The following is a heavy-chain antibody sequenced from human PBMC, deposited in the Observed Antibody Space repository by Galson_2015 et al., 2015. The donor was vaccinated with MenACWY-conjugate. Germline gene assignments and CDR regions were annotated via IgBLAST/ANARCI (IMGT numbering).Heavy chain of an antibody. J-gene: IGHJ4*02. CDR1: GDSVSSNSAA. CDR2: PYYRSKWYN. Sequence: CAISGDSVSSNSAAWNWIRQSPSRGLEWLGKPYYRSKWYNDYAVSVKSRITINPDTSNNQFSLQLNSVTPDDTAVYYCVREGYYFDYWGQGTLVTVSS. V-gene: IGHV6-1*01. CDR3: VREGYYFDY.